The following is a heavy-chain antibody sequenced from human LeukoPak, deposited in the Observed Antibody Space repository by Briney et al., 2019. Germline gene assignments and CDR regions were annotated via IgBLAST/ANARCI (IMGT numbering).Heavy chain of an antibody. CDR3: TRDRRADYGRNDDAFDI. CDR2: IGTGTDT. CDR1: GFRFNEYD. D-gene: IGHD4-17*01. J-gene: IGHJ3*02. V-gene: IGHV3-13*01. Sequence: GGSLRLSCEASGFRFNEYDMPWVRQVTGKGLEWVSHIGTGTDTHYAGSVKGRFTISRENAKNSLYLQMHSLTAGDTGVYYCTRDRRADYGRNDDAFDIWGQGTTVIVSS.